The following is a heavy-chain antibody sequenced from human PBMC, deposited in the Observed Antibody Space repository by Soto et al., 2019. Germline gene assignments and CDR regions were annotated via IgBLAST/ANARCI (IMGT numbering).Heavy chain of an antibody. Sequence: ASVKVSCKASGYTFSAYFIHWVRQAPGQGLEWMGWISPKSGGTNYAQKFQGWVTMTWDTSISTAHMELSRLRSDDTATYYCASSMHLGTPFGSDDWGLGTVVTVSS. CDR2: ISPKSGGT. J-gene: IGHJ4*02. D-gene: IGHD2-8*01. V-gene: IGHV1-2*04. CDR3: ASSMHLGTPFGSDD. CDR1: GYTFSAYF.